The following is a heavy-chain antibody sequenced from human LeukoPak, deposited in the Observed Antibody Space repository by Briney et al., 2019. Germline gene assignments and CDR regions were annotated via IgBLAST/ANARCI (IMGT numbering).Heavy chain of an antibody. CDR1: GFTFSSYA. Sequence: GGSLRLSCAASGFTFSSYAMSWVRQAPGKGLEWVSAISGSGGSTYYADSVKGRFTISRDNSKNTLYLQMNSLRAEDTAVYYCATPQGPARYDTTSQESFDYWGQGTLVTVSS. D-gene: IGHD2/OR15-2a*01. CDR2: ISGSGGST. J-gene: IGHJ4*02. V-gene: IGHV3-23*01. CDR3: ATPQGPARYDTTSQESFDY.